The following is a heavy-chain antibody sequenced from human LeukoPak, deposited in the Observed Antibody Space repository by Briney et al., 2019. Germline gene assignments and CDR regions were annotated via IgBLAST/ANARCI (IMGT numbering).Heavy chain of an antibody. V-gene: IGHV1-2*02. CDR2: LNPNSGGT. D-gene: IGHD1-26*01. Sequence: ASVKVSCKASGYTFSGYYMHWVRQAPGQGLGWMGWLNPNSGGTNYAQKFQGRVTMTRDTSISTAYMELSSLRSEDTAVYYCARMRDLVGTSPLGYWGQGTLVTVSS. CDR3: ARMRDLVGTSPLGY. CDR1: GYTFSGYY. J-gene: IGHJ4*02.